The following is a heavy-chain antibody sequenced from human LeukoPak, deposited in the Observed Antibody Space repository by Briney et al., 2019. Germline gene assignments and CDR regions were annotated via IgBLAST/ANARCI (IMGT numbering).Heavy chain of an antibody. J-gene: IGHJ4*02. CDR2: ISSSSGST. V-gene: IGHV3-11*03. CDR3: ARAIKTTLTDFDY. Sequence: GGSLRLSCAASGFTFSDYYMSWIRQAPGKGLEWISYISSSSGSTNYADSVKGRFTISRDNAKNSLYLQMSSLRAEDTAVYYCARAIKTTLTDFDYWGQGTLVTVSS. D-gene: IGHD4-17*01. CDR1: GFTFSDYY.